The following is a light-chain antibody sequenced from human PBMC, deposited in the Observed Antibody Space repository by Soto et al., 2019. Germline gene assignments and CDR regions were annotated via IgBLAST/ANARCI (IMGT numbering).Light chain of an antibody. CDR3: QSYKTPRT. Sequence: EVVLTPSPGTLSLSPGERATLSCRASQSVGSIYLAWYQQRPGQAPRLLIHSASTRAPGIPDRFSGSGSGTDFTLTITSLQPEDFGTYYCQSYKTPRTFGQGTKVDIK. CDR1: QSVGSIY. V-gene: IGKV3-20*01. J-gene: IGKJ1*01. CDR2: SAS.